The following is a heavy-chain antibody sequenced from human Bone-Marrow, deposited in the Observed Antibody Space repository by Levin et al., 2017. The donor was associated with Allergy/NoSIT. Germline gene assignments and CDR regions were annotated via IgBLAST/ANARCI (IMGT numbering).Heavy chain of an antibody. V-gene: IGHV4-4*02. Sequence: SETLSLTCAVSGVSISSSNWWSWVRQPPGKGLEWIGEIYHSGFINYNPSLKSRVNISVDKSKNQISLHLRSVTAADTAMYYCTNGDDFWGQGTQVTVSS. CDR1: GVSISSSNW. CDR3: TNGDDF. J-gene: IGHJ4*02. CDR2: IYHSGFI. D-gene: IGHD7-27*01.